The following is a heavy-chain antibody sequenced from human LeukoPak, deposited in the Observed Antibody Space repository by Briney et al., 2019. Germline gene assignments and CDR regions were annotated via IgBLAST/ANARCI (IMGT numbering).Heavy chain of an antibody. Sequence: SVKVSCKASGGTFSSYTISWVRQAPGQGLEWMGRIIPIIGIANYAQKFQGRVTITADKSTSTAYMELSSLRSEDTAVYYCATGSSGYYYYYYMDVWGKGTTVTVSS. CDR3: ATGSSGYYYYYYMDV. D-gene: IGHD3-22*01. CDR1: GGTFSSYT. CDR2: IIPIIGIA. V-gene: IGHV1-69*02. J-gene: IGHJ6*03.